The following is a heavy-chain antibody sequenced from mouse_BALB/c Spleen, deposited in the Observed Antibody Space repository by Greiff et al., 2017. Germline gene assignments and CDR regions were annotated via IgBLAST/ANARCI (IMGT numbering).Heavy chain of an antibody. CDR3: ARDDYDGWFAY. Sequence: VKLMESGAELVRPGTSVKVSCKASGYAFTNYLIEWVKQRPGQGLEWIGVINPGSGGTNYNEKFKGKATLTADKSSSTAYMQLSSLTSDDSAVYFCARDDYDGWFAYWGQGTLVTVSA. CDR1: GYAFTNYL. CDR2: INPGSGGT. D-gene: IGHD2-4*01. V-gene: IGHV1-54*01. J-gene: IGHJ3*01.